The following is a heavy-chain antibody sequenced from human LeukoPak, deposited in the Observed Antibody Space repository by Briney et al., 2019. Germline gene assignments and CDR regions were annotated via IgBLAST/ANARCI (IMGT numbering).Heavy chain of an antibody. CDR3: ARDPIVGATHYYFDY. D-gene: IGHD1-26*01. J-gene: IGHJ4*02. CDR1: GFTFSSYA. CDR2: ISYDGSNK. V-gene: IGHV3-30-3*01. Sequence: GSVRLSCEASGFTFSSYAMHWVRQAPGKGLEWVAVISYDGSNKYYADSVKGRFTISRDNSKNTLYLQMSSLRAEDTAVYYCARDPIVGATHYYFDYWGQGTVVRVSS.